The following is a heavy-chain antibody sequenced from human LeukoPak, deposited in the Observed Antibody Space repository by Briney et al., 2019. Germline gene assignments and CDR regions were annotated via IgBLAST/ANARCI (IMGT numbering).Heavy chain of an antibody. CDR2: ITTYNGNT. V-gene: IGHV1-18*01. CDR3: ARFVPKKFGWCDY. CDR1: AYTFTNYG. Sequence: ASVKVSCEASAYTFTNYGLSWVRQAPGQGLEWMGWITTYNGNTNYAQKFQGRVTMTTDTSTSTAYMELRSLRSDDTAVYYCARFVPKKFGWCDYWGQGTLVTVSS. J-gene: IGHJ4*02. D-gene: IGHD6-19*01.